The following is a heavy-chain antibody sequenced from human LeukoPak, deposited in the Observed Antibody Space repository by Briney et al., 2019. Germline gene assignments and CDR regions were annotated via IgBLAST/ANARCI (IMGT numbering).Heavy chain of an antibody. Sequence: GASVKVSCKASGGTFSSYAISWVRQAPGQGLEWMGGIIPIFGTANYAQKFQGRVTITADESTSTAYMELSSLRSEDTAVYYCARDFGNHCSSTSCYDTYYMDVWGKGTTVTVSS. CDR2: IIPIFGTA. V-gene: IGHV1-69*13. CDR3: ARDFGNHCSSTSCYDTYYMDV. J-gene: IGHJ6*03. CDR1: GGTFSSYA. D-gene: IGHD2-2*01.